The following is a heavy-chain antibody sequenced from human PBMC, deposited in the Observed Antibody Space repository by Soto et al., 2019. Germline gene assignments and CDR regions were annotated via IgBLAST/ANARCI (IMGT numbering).Heavy chain of an antibody. Sequence: QVQLVQSGAKVKKPGASVKVSCKTSGYTFSSYGFSWVRQAPGQGLEWIGWISGYNGNRNYAQRFQGRVTMTTDTSTSSAYMELRSLRSDDTAVYYCAREGQLGYWGQGTLVTVSS. J-gene: IGHJ4*02. CDR1: GYTFSSYG. CDR2: ISGYNGNR. D-gene: IGHD6-6*01. CDR3: AREGQLGY. V-gene: IGHV1-18*01.